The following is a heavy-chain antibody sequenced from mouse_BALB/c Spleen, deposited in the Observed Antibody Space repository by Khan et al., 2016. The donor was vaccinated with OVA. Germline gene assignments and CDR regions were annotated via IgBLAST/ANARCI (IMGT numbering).Heavy chain of an antibody. Sequence: EVQLQESGPSLVKPSQTLSLTCSVAGDSITSGFWNWIRKFPGNKLEYMGYISSSGATYYSPSLKSRISITRDTSNNQYYLQLNSVTTEDTATYYCARGAYRYDRYFDVWGAGTTVTVSS. J-gene: IGHJ1*01. V-gene: IGHV3-8*02. CDR2: ISSSGAT. CDR3: ARGAYRYDRYFDV. D-gene: IGHD2-14*01. CDR1: GDSITSGF.